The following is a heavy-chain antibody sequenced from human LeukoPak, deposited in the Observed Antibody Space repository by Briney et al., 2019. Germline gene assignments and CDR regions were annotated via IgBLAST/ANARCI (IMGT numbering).Heavy chain of an antibody. J-gene: IGHJ3*02. Sequence: SVKVSCKASGGTFSSYAISWVRQAPGQGLEWMGGIIPIFGTANYAQKFQGRVTITTDESTSTAYMELSSLRSEDTAVYYCARPREDIVVVPAAMYDAFDIWGQGTMVTVSS. D-gene: IGHD2-2*01. CDR3: ARPREDIVVVPAAMYDAFDI. CDR1: GGTFSSYA. CDR2: IIPIFGTA. V-gene: IGHV1-69*05.